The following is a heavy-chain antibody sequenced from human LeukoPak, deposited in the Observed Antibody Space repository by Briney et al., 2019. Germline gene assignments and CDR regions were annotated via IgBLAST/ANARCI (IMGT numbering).Heavy chain of an antibody. J-gene: IGHJ4*02. CDR1: GFTFSNAW. V-gene: IGHV3-15*01. CDR2: IKSKTDGGTT. D-gene: IGHD2-2*01. Sequence: PGGSLRLSCAASGFTFSNAWMSWVRQAPGKGLEWVGRIKSKTDGGTTDYAAPVKGRFTISRDDSKNTLYLQMNSLKTEDTAVYYCTTTFEQLGYCSSTSCLVDYWGQGTLVTVSS. CDR3: TTTFEQLGYCSSTSCLVDY.